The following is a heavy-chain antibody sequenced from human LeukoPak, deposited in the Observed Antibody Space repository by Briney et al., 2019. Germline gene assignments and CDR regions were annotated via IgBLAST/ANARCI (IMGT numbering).Heavy chain of an antibody. Sequence: SETLSLTCAVSVGSISGSKTWGGVGQPPGKGRGWIGTIHNAGRTASNPPLKRRVTMALDPSTNQFSLTVTSATAADPAFYYCARVLTAPGLDFCGQGVLVSISS. CDR3: ARVLTAPGLDF. D-gene: IGHD1-1*01. V-gene: IGHV4-39*07. J-gene: IGHJ4*02. CDR1: VGSISGSKT. CDR2: IHNAGRT.